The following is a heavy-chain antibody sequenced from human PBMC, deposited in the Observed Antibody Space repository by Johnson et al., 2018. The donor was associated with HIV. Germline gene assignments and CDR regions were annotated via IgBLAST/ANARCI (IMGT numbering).Heavy chain of an antibody. Sequence: VQLVESGGDLVQPGGSLRLSCAASGFTFSSYAMSWVRQAPGKGLEWVSAISGSAISTYYADSVKGRFTISRDNSKNTLYLQMNSLRAEDTAVYYCATSHGSHGAFDIWGQGTMVTVSS. V-gene: IGHV3-23*04. CDR1: GFTFSSYA. CDR3: ATSHGSHGAFDI. D-gene: IGHD1-26*01. CDR2: ISGSAIST. J-gene: IGHJ3*02.